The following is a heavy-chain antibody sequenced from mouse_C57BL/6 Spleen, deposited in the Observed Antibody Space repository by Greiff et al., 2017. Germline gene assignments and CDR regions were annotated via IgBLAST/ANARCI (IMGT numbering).Heavy chain of an antibody. CDR1: GYTFTDYY. Sequence: QVQLQQSGAELVRPGASVKLSCKASGYTFTDYYINWVKQRPGQGLEWIARIYPGSGNTYYNEKFKGKATLTAEKSSSTAYMQLSSLTSEDSAVYFCARHSNYEAWFAYWGQGTLVTVSA. D-gene: IGHD2-5*01. J-gene: IGHJ3*01. CDR2: IYPGSGNT. CDR3: ARHSNYEAWFAY. V-gene: IGHV1-76*01.